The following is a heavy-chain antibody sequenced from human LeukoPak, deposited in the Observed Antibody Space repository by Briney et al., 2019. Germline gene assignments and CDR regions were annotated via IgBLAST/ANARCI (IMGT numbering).Heavy chain of an antibody. V-gene: IGHV1-18*01. CDR1: GYTFTSYA. CDR3: ARGDDAFDF. J-gene: IGHJ3*01. CDR2: ISTHSHDT. Sequence: ASVKVSCKASGYTFTSYAMNWVRQAPGQGLEWMAWISTHSHDTNYIQKVQGRVTVTTDTSTNTVYMELRSLRSDDTAVYYCARGDDAFDFWGQGTMVTVSS.